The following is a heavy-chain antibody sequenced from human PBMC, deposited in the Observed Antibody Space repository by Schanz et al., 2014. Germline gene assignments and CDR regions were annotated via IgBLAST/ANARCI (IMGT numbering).Heavy chain of an antibody. CDR2: MNSKTGNT. Sequence: QVQLVQSAPEVKKPGASVKVSCKASGYTFTSYDINWVRQATGQGLEWMGWMNSKTGNTGYAQKFQGRVIMTEDTSTDTAYVELSRLTSEDTGVYYCATEASRTWFYNGVDVWGQGTTVTVSS. CDR3: ATEASRTWFYNGVDV. J-gene: IGHJ6*02. V-gene: IGHV1-8*01. CDR1: GYTFTSYD. D-gene: IGHD2-2*01.